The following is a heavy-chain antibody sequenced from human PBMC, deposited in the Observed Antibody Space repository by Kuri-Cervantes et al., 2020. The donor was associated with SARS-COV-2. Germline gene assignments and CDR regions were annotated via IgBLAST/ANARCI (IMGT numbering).Heavy chain of an antibody. CDR3: SLRYYYDSSGYEQFDY. CDR2: INHSGST. CDR1: GGSISSSSYY. V-gene: IGHV4-39*07. Sequence: PETLSLTCTVSGGSISSSSYYWSWIRQPPGKGLEWIGEINHSGSTNYNPSLKSRVTVSVDTSKNQFSLKLSSVTAADTAVYYCSLRYYYDSSGYEQFDYWGQGTLVTVSS. J-gene: IGHJ4*02. D-gene: IGHD3-22*01.